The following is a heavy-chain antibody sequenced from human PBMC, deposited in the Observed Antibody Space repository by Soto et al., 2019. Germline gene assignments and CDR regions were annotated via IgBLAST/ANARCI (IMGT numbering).Heavy chain of an antibody. Sequence: QVQLVQSGAEVKKPGSSVKVSCKASGGIFSSYAISWLRQAPGQGLEWMGAVIPILGQAYYAQNFQGRVTITADESTRTAYMDLISLRSDDTAVYFCARPYGGKIGDALDLWGQGTTVTVSS. CDR1: GGIFSSYA. J-gene: IGHJ3*01. CDR2: VIPILGQA. CDR3: ARPYGGKIGDALDL. V-gene: IGHV1-69*01. D-gene: IGHD2-15*01.